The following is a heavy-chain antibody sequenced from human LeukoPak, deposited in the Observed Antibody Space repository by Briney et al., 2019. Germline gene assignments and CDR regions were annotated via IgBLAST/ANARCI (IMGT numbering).Heavy chain of an antibody. V-gene: IGHV1-18*01. J-gene: IGHJ5*02. CDR2: ISAYNGNT. Sequence: ASVKVSCKASGYTFTSYGISWVRQAPGQGLEWMGWISAYNGNTNYAQKLRGRVTMTTDTSTSTAYMELRSLRSDDTAVYYCAIYCSSTSCPTGNWFDPWGQGTLVTVSS. CDR3: AIYCSSTSCPTGNWFDP. CDR1: GYTFTSYG. D-gene: IGHD2-2*01.